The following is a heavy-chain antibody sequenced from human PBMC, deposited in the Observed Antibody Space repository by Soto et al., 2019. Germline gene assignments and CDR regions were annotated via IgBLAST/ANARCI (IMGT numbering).Heavy chain of an antibody. V-gene: IGHV4-31*03. Sequence: SATLSLTCTVSGGSTSSGGYYWSWIRQHPGKGLEWIGYIYYSGSTYYNPSLKSRVTISVDTSKNQFSLKLSSVTAADTAVYYCARMPVPMVRGVIGRWYLDLWGRGTLVTVS. D-gene: IGHD3-10*01. CDR1: GGSTSSGGYY. CDR3: ARMPVPMVRGVIGRWYLDL. CDR2: IYYSGST. J-gene: IGHJ2*01.